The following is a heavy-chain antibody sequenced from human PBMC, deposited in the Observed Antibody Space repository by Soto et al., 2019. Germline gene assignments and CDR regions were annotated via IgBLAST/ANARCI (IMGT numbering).Heavy chain of an antibody. J-gene: IGHJ6*03. Sequence: DVQLLESGGGLAQRGGSLRLSCAASGFSFSTYGMTWVSQAPRKGLEWVSYGGSGGSTYYADSVKGGFTISRDNSKNKLYLQMNTMRAEDTAVYYCVKFRGRAYQYYYMDVWGNGTTVTVSS. CDR3: VKFRGRAYQYYYMDV. CDR2: GGSGGST. CDR1: GFSFSTYG. V-gene: IGHV3-23*01. D-gene: IGHD3-16*01.